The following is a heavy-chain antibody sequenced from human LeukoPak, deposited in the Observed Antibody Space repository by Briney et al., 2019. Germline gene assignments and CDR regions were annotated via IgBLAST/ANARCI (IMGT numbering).Heavy chain of an antibody. CDR3: ARGASSSRLYNWFDP. V-gene: IGHV4-34*01. Sequence: SETLSLTCAVYGGSFSGYYWSWIRQPPGKGLEWIGEINHSGSTNYNPSLKSRVTISVDTSKNQFSLKLSSVTAADTAVYYCARGASSSRLYNWFDPWGQGTLVTVSS. D-gene: IGHD6-13*01. CDR2: INHSGST. CDR1: GGSFSGYY. J-gene: IGHJ5*02.